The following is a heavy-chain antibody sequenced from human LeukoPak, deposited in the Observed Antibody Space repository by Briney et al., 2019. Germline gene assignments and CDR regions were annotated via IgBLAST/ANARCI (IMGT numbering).Heavy chain of an antibody. CDR2: ISWDSGTI. CDR1: GFTFDDYA. V-gene: IGHV3-9*01. D-gene: IGHD6-19*01. Sequence: PGRSPRLSCAGSGFTFDDYAIHGVRQAPGKGLEWVSGISWDSGTIVYADSVKGRFTISRDNSKNSLYLQMNSLRAEDTAFYYCAKDRVAGIGYWFFDLWGRGTLVTVSS. J-gene: IGHJ2*01. CDR3: AKDRVAGIGYWFFDL.